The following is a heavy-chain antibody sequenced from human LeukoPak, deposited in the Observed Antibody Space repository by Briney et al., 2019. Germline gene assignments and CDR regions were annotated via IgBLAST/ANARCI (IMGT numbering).Heavy chain of an antibody. CDR2: INPNSGGT. D-gene: IGHD1-26*01. J-gene: IGHJ3*02. V-gene: IGHV1-2*02. CDR1: GYTFIGYY. CDR3: ARSTLYSGSYSAFDI. Sequence: ASVKVSCKASGYTFIGYYMHWVRQAPGQGLGWMGWINPNSGGTNYAQKFQGRVTMTRDTSISTAYMELSRLRSDDTAVYYCARSTLYSGSYSAFDIWGQGTMVTVSS.